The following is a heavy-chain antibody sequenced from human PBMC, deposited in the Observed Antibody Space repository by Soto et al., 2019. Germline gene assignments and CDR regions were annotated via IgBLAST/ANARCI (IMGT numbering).Heavy chain of an antibody. CDR2: INAGNGNT. CDR3: AGRCSRTCCYADY. V-gene: IGHV1-3*01. CDR1: GYTFTSYA. D-gene: IGHD2-2*01. Sequence: QVQLVQSGAEVKKPGASVKVTCKASGYTFTSYAMHWVRQAPGQRLEWMGWINAGNGNTKYSQKFQGRVTITRDTSASTAYRERSSLRSEDTAVDYCAGRCSRTCCYADYWGQGTLVTVSS. J-gene: IGHJ4*02.